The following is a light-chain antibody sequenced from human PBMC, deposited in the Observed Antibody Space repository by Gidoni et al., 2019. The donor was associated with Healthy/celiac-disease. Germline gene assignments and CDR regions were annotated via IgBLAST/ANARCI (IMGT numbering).Light chain of an antibody. V-gene: IGKV1-39*01. CDR1: QSISSY. CDR3: QQSYSTPET. J-gene: IGKJ1*01. CDR2: AAS. Sequence: DRVTITCRASQSISSYLNWYQQKPGKAPKLLIYAASSLQSGVPSRFSGSGSGTDFTLTSRSLQPEDCATYYWQQSYSTPETFGQGTKVEIK.